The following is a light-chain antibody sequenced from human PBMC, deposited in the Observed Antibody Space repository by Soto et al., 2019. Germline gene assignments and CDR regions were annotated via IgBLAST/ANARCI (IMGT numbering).Light chain of an antibody. CDR3: QQYNSYRK. CDR1: QTISIW. V-gene: IGKV1-5*01. CDR2: DAS. Sequence: DIQMTQSPSTLSASVGDRVTITCRARQTISIWLAWYQQKPGKAPKLLIYDASILESGVPSRFSGSGSGTEFTLTTSSLQPDDSATYDCQQYNSYRKFGQGTKVDIK. J-gene: IGKJ1*01.